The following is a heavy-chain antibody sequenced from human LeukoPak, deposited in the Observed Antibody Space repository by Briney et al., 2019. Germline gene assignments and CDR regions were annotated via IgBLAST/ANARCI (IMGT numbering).Heavy chain of an antibody. CDR1: GFTFSSYA. CDR2: ISGSGGST. D-gene: IGHD1-7*01. Sequence: PGGSLRLSCAASGFTFSSYAMSWVRQAPGKGLGWVSAISGSGGSTYYADSVKGRFTISRDNSKNTLYLQMSSLRAEDTAVYYCARTIASSYYYYMDVWGKGTTVTVSS. V-gene: IGHV3-23*01. J-gene: IGHJ6*03. CDR3: ARTIASSYYYYMDV.